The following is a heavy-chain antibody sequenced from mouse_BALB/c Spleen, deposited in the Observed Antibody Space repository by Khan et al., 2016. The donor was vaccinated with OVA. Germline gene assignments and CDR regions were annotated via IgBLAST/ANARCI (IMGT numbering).Heavy chain of an antibody. CDR2: INTYTGEA. CDR1: GYSFTNYG. D-gene: IGHD2-12*01. V-gene: IGHV9-3-1*01. Sequence: QIQLVQSGPELKKPGETVKISCKASGYSFTNYGMNWVKQSPGKALKWMGWINTYTGEATYADDLEGRFAFSLETSANTAYLQINILNSEDTATFFCSRPPKFSYTFAYWGQGTSVTVSS. CDR3: SRPPKFSYTFAY. J-gene: IGHJ4*01.